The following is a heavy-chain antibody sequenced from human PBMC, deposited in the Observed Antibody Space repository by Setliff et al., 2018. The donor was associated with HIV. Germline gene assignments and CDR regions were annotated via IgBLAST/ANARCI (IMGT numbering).Heavy chain of an antibody. CDR1: GIIFTDAW. D-gene: IGHD2-21*01. V-gene: IGHV3-15*07. Sequence: PGGSLRLSCTTSGIIFTDAWMNWVRRAPGKGLEWVGLIKHNSDGGTTDFAAPVKGRFTISRDDSKNTVYLQMNSLKIDDTGVYYCAADFLFLWFGFWGQGTKVTVSS. CDR3: AADFLFLWFGF. J-gene: IGHJ3*01. CDR2: IKHNSDGGTT.